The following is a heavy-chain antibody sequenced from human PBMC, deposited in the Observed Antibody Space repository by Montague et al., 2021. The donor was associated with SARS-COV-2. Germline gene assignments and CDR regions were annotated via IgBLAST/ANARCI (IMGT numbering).Heavy chain of an antibody. CDR1: GFTFNTYT. CDR3: AKGEVGYCISTSCYFVY. D-gene: IGHD2-2*01. J-gene: IGHJ4*02. V-gene: IGHV3-23*01. CDR2: ISGGGDIT. Sequence: SLRLSCAASGFTFNTYTMTWVRQAPGKVLEWVSSISGGGDITYXXXSXXXRFXISRDNSKNTLYLQLNSLRAEATALYFCAKGEVGYCISTSCYFVYWGQGTLVTVSS.